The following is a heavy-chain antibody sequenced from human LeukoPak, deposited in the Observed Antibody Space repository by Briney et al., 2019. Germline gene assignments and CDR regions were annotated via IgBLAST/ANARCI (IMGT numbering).Heavy chain of an antibody. CDR1: GFTFSSYG. CDR3: AKAGRYGDYSDY. J-gene: IGHJ4*02. D-gene: IGHD4-17*01. Sequence: GGSLRLSCAASGFTFSSYGMHWVRQAPGKGLEWVAVISYDGSNKYYAGSVKGRFTISRDNSKNTLYLQMNSLRAEDTAVYYCAKAGRYGDYSDYWGQGTLVTVSS. V-gene: IGHV3-30*18. CDR2: ISYDGSNK.